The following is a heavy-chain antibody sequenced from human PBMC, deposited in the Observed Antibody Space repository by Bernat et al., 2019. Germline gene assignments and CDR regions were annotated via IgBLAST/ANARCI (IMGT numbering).Heavy chain of an antibody. J-gene: IGHJ4*02. CDR1: GFTFSSYA. D-gene: IGHD6-19*01. V-gene: IGHV3-23*01. CDR3: AKDYRSSGWYGTYFDY. Sequence: EVQLLESGGGLVQPGGSLRLSCAASGFTFSSYAMSWVRQAPGKGLEWVSAISGSGGSTYYADSVKGRFTISRDNPKNTLYLQMNSLRAEDTAVYYCAKDYRSSGWYGTYFDYWGQGTLVTVSS. CDR2: ISGSGGST.